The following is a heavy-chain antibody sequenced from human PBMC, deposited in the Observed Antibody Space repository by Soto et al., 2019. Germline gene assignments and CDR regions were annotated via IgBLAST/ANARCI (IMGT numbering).Heavy chain of an antibody. Sequence: SETLSLTCAVYGGSFSGYYWSWIRQPPGKGLEWIGEINHSGSTNYNPSLKSRVTISVDTSKNQFSLKLSSVSAADTAVYYCATGTRSGGSCYFDYWGQGTLVTVSS. CDR3: ATGTRSGGSCYFDY. V-gene: IGHV4-34*01. J-gene: IGHJ4*02. CDR1: GGSFSGYY. D-gene: IGHD2-15*01. CDR2: INHSGST.